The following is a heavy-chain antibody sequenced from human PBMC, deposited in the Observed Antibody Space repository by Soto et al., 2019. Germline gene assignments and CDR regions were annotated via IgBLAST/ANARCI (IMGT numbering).Heavy chain of an antibody. D-gene: IGHD2-2*01. CDR2: ISSSSSYI. Sequence: EVQLVESGGGLVKPGGSLRLSCAASGFTFSSYSMNWVRQAPGKGLEWVSSISSSSSYIYYADSVKGRFTISRDNAKNSLYLQMNSLRAEDTAVYYWAREGIVVVPAAHFDYWGQGTLVTVSS. V-gene: IGHV3-21*01. CDR1: GFTFSSYS. J-gene: IGHJ4*02. CDR3: AREGIVVVPAAHFDY.